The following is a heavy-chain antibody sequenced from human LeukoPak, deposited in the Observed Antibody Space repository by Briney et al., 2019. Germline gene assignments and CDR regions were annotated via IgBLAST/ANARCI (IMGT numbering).Heavy chain of an antibody. V-gene: IGHV3-33*01. Sequence: GGSLRLSCAASGFTFSSYGMHWVRQAPGKGLEWVAVIWYDGSNKYYADSVKGRFTISRDNSKNTLYLQMNSLRAEDTAVYYCAILDYGIDRDAFDIWGQGTMVTVSS. CDR2: IWYDGSNK. CDR1: GFTFSSYG. J-gene: IGHJ3*02. D-gene: IGHD4-17*01. CDR3: AILDYGIDRDAFDI.